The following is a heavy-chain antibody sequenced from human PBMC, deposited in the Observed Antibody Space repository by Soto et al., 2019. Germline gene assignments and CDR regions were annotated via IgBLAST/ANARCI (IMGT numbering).Heavy chain of an antibody. Sequence: EVQLVVSGGGLVQPGGSLRLSCAASGFTVSSNFMSWLRQAPGKGLEWGSIIYRDGSTYYADSVKGRFTFSRDDSKNTLYLEMNSLRDDDTAVYYCASRRNPYGAYDYWGQGTLVTVSS. CDR1: GFTVSSNF. J-gene: IGHJ4*02. D-gene: IGHD4-17*01. CDR3: ASRRNPYGAYDY. V-gene: IGHV3-66*01. CDR2: IYRDGST.